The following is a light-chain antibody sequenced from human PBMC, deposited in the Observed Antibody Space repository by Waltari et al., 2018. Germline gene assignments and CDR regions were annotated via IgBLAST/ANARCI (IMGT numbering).Light chain of an antibody. CDR2: EVN. Sequence: QSALTQPASVSGSPGQSITISCTGTNNDIGSYNLVSWYQQHPGKAPKFILFEVNKRPSGVSNRFSGSKSGNTASLTVSGLHPEDEADYYCCSYAGTPRVVFGGGTKLTVL. J-gene: IGLJ2*01. CDR3: CSYAGTPRVV. V-gene: IGLV2-23*02. CDR1: NNDIGSYNL.